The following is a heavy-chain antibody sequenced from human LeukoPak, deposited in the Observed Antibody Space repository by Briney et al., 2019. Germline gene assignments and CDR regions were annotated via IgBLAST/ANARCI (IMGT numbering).Heavy chain of an antibody. CDR1: GFSFSSYW. D-gene: IGHD3-10*01. CDR3: AKVVKYYYGSETYYFFEH. V-gene: IGHV3-7*01. CDR2: INQDGTEK. J-gene: IGHJ4*02. Sequence: PGGSLRLSCAASGFSFSSYWMTWVRQAPGKGLEWVANINQDGTEKYYVDSVKGRFTISRDNAKNSLYLQMNSLRVEDTAVCYCAKVVKYYYGSETYYFFEHWGQGTPVTASS.